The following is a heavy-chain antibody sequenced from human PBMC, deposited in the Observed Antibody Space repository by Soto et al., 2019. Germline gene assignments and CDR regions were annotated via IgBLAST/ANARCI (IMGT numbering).Heavy chain of an antibody. CDR3: AREWVSGYGNDY. D-gene: IGHD5-12*01. J-gene: IGHJ4*02. CDR2: ISAYNVNT. CDR1: GYTFTSYG. V-gene: IGHV1-18*01. Sequence: QVQLVQSGAEVKKPGASVKVSCKASGYTFTSYGISWVRQAPGQGLEWMGWISAYNVNTNYAQNLQGRANMTTDTSTSTAYMELRSLRSDDTAMYFCAREWVSGYGNDYWGQGTLVTVSS.